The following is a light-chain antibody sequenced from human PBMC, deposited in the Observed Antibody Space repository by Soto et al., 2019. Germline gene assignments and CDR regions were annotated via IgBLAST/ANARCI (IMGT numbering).Light chain of an antibody. Sequence: DGQMNYSASTLSASLGCIVTITCRSSQNINNWLAWYQQKAGKAPKLLIYDGSSLESGIPARFSGSGSGTEFTLNISSLEPEDFATYYCHQRSSYPHTFGRGTKVDIK. CDR3: HQRSSYPHT. J-gene: IGKJ4*01. CDR2: DGS. CDR1: QNINNW. V-gene: IGKV1-5*01.